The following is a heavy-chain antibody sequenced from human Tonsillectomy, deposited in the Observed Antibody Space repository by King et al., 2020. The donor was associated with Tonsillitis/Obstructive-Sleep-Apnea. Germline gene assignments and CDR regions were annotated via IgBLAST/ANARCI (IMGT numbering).Heavy chain of an antibody. CDR3: ARDYYYSIDY. V-gene: IGHV3-74*01. CDR1: RFTFITYW. D-gene: IGHD3-22*01. J-gene: IGHJ4*02. CDR2: IDRDVFTT. Sequence: VQLVESGGGLVQPGGSLRLSCAASRFTFITYWMHWVGQSPGKGLVWVSRIDRDVFTTFYTDSVQGRFTIARDNAKNTLYLQMNSLRAEDTAVYYCARDYYYSIDYWGRGTLVTVSS.